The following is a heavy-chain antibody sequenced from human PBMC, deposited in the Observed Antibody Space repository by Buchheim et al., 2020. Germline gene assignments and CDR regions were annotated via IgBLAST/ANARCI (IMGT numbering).Heavy chain of an antibody. D-gene: IGHD2/OR15-2a*01. J-gene: IGHJ6*02. V-gene: IGHV3-48*04. CDR3: ARDVTAFLTFSYYGMDV. CDR1: GFTFSSYS. Sequence: EVQLVESGGGLVQPGGSLRLSCAASGFTFSSYSMNWVRQAPGKGLEWVSYISGSGSSTYYTDSVKGRFTISRDNARNSLYLQMNSLRAEDTAEYYCARDVTAFLTFSYYGMDVWGQGT. CDR2: ISGSGSST.